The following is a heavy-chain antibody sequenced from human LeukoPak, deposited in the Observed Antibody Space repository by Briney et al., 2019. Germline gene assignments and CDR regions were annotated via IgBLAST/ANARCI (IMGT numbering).Heavy chain of an antibody. V-gene: IGHV3-23*01. CDR3: AKTYSGSYYLGAFDI. CDR1: GFTFSSYG. D-gene: IGHD1-26*01. CDR2: ISGSGGST. Sequence: GGTLRLSCAASGFTFSSYGMSWVRQAPGKGLEWVSAISGSGGSTYYADSVKGRFTISRDNSKNTLYLQMNSLRAEDTAVYYCAKTYSGSYYLGAFDIWGQGTMVTVPS. J-gene: IGHJ3*02.